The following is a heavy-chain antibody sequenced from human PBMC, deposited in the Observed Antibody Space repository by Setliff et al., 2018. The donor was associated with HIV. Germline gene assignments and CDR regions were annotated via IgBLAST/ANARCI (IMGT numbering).Heavy chain of an antibody. CDR3: ASVLRYYGSGSYPFGY. Sequence: TCAVYGGSFSGYYWSWIRQPPGKGLEWIGEINHSGSTKYHASLKSRVTISIDTSKNQISLKLSSVTAADTAVYYCASVLRYYGSGSYPFGYWGQGTLVTVSS. J-gene: IGHJ4*02. CDR2: INHSGST. D-gene: IGHD3-10*01. V-gene: IGHV4-34*01. CDR1: GGSFSGYY.